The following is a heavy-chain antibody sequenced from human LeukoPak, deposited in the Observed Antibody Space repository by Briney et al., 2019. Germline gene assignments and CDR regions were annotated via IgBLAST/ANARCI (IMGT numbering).Heavy chain of an antibody. Sequence: SETLSLTCAVSGYSISSGYYWGWIRQPPGKGLEWIGSIYHSGSTYYNPSLKSRVTISVDTSKNQFSLKLSSVTAADTAVYYCASQSGRVYYYYYMDVWGKGTTVTVSS. CDR1: GYSISSGYY. CDR2: IYHSGST. V-gene: IGHV4-38-2*01. CDR3: ASQSGRVYYYYYMDV. J-gene: IGHJ6*03.